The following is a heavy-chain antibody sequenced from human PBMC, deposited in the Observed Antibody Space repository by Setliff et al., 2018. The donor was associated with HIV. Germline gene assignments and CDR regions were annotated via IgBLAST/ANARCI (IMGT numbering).Heavy chain of an antibody. V-gene: IGHV4-4*02. CDR1: GDYISSTNW. J-gene: IGHJ4*02. CDR3: ARGGTMVRGLDS. CDR2: IYYSGSS. Sequence: SETLSLTCAVSGDYISSTNWWSWVRQTPGKGLEWIGNIYYSGSSYYNPSLRSRVTISADTSKNQFSLKLKSVAAADTAVYYCARGGTMVRGLDSWGQGTLVTVSS. D-gene: IGHD3-10*01.